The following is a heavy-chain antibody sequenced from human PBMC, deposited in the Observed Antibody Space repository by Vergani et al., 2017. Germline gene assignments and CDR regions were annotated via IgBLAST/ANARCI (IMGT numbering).Heavy chain of an antibody. D-gene: IGHD3-22*01. J-gene: IGHJ4*02. CDR3: ATPSADAYDSSGYYYRLDY. CDR2: FDPEDGET. Sequence: QVQLVQSGAEVKKPGASVKVSCKVSGYTLTELSMHWVRQAPGKGLEWMGGFDPEDGETIYAQKFQGRVTMTEDTSTDTAYMELSSLRSEDTAVYYCATPSADAYDSSGYYYRLDYWGQGTLVTVSS. CDR1: GYTLTELS. V-gene: IGHV1-24*01.